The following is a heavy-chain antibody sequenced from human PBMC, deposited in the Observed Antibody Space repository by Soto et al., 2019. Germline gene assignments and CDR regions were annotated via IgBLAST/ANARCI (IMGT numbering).Heavy chain of an antibody. J-gene: IGHJ4*02. D-gene: IGHD2-21*01. Sequence: GGSPGLSCAASGFTFSSYWMSWVRQAPGKGLEWVANIKQDGSEKYYVDSVKGRFTISRDNAKNSLYLQMNSLRAEDTAVYYCACERAFCGCPDCCGQGTLVSACS. CDR2: IKQDGSEK. CDR3: ACERAFCGCPDC. CDR1: GFTFSSYW. V-gene: IGHV3-7*01.